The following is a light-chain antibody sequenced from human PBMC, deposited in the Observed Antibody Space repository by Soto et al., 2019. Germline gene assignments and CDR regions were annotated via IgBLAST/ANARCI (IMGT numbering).Light chain of an antibody. CDR1: SSDVGSYNL. Sequence: QSALTQPASVSGSPGQSITISCTGTSSDVGSYNLVSWYQHHPGKAPKLMIYEGSKRPSGVSNRFSGSKSGNTASLIISGLQAEDEADYYCCSYACSSTDVGFGGGTKLTVL. V-gene: IGLV2-23*01. J-gene: IGLJ2*01. CDR2: EGS. CDR3: CSYACSSTDVG.